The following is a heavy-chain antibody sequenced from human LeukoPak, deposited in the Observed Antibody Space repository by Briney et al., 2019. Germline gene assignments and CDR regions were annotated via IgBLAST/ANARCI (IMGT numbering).Heavy chain of an antibody. CDR2: ISAYNGNT. V-gene: IGHV1-18*01. Sequence: ASVKVSRKASGYTFTGFGISWVRQAPGQRVEWMGWISAYNGNTNYAQKLQGRVTMTTDTSTSKAYMELRSLRSDDTAVYYCARGLPGYCSGDNGYCYFDYWGQGTLVTVSS. CDR1: GYTFTGFG. CDR3: ARGLPGYCSGDNGYCYFDY. D-gene: IGHD2-15*01. J-gene: IGHJ4*02.